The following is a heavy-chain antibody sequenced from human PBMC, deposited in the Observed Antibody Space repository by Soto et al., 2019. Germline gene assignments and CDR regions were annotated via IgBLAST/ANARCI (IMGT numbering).Heavy chain of an antibody. D-gene: IGHD3-16*01. CDR1: GDSVSSNSTA. V-gene: IGHV6-1*01. CDR3: ARVRTVWTTPFGYYYYGMDV. J-gene: IGHJ6*02. Sequence: SQTLSLTCAISGDSVSSNSTAWNWIRQSPSRGLEWLGRTYYRSKWYNDYAVSVKSRITINPDTSKNKFSLQLNSVTPEDTAVYYCARVRTVWTTPFGYYYYGMDVWGQGTTVTVSS. CDR2: TYYRSKWYN.